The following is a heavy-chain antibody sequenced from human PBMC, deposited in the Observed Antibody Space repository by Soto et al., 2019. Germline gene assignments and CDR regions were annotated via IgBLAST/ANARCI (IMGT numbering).Heavy chain of an antibody. CDR2: IVVGSGNT. D-gene: IGHD5-18*01. Sequence: SVKVSCKASGFTFTSSAVQWVRQARGQRLEWIGWIVVGSGNTNYAQKFQERVTITRDMSTSTAYMELSSLRSEDTAVYYCAADRRYSYGFPPGFDPWGQGTLVTVSS. J-gene: IGHJ5*02. CDR1: GFTFTSSA. V-gene: IGHV1-58*01. CDR3: AADRRYSYGFPPGFDP.